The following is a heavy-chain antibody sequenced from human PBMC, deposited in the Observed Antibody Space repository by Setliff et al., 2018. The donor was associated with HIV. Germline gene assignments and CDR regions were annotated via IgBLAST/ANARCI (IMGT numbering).Heavy chain of an antibody. J-gene: IGHJ4*02. Sequence: PSETLSLTCTVSGGSISSNSYYWSWIRQPAGKGLEWIGHIYTNGRTAYDNPSLKSRVTISVDPSKNQILLRLSSVTAADTAVYYCARLSGGMVPNYWGQGTLVTVSS. V-gene: IGHV4-61*09. D-gene: IGHD3-10*01. CDR3: ARLSGGMVPNY. CDR2: IYTNGRT. CDR1: GGSISSNSYY.